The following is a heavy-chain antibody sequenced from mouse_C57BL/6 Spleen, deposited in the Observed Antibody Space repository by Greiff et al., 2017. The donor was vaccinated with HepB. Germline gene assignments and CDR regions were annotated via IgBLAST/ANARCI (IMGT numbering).Heavy chain of an antibody. CDR3: ARERDYYGSRGYFDV. Sequence: EVKLVESEGGLVQPGSSMKLSCTASGFTFSDYYMAWVRQVPEKGLEWVANINYDGSSTYYLDSLKSRFIISRDNAKNILYLQMSSLKSEDTATYYCARERDYYGSRGYFDVWGTGTTVTVSS. D-gene: IGHD1-1*01. CDR1: GFTFSDYY. V-gene: IGHV5-16*01. CDR2: INYDGSST. J-gene: IGHJ1*03.